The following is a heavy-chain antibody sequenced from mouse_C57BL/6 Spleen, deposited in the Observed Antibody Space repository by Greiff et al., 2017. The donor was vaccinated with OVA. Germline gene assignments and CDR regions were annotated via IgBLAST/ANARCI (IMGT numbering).Heavy chain of an antibody. J-gene: IGHJ2*01. Sequence: VQLQQPGAELVKPGASVKLSCKASGYTFTSYWMNWVKQRPGKGLEWIGMIHPNSGSTNYNEQVKNKATLTVDKSSSTAYMQLSSLTSEDSAVYYCARWGYSNYVWNFGYWGQGTTLTVSS. D-gene: IGHD2-5*01. CDR2: IHPNSGST. V-gene: IGHV1-64*01. CDR1: GYTFTSYW. CDR3: ARWGYSNYVWNFGY.